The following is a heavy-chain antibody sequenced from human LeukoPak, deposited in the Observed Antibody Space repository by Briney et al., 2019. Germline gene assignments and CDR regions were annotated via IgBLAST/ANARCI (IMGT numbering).Heavy chain of an antibody. CDR1: GFTFSSYA. D-gene: IGHD3-22*01. Sequence: PGGSLRLSCAASGFTFSSYAMHWVRQAPGKGLEWVAVISYDGSNQYYADSVKGRFTISRDNSKNTLYLQMNSLRAEDTAVYYCAGNTYYYDSSGLNWGQGTLVTVSS. V-gene: IGHV3-30-3*01. J-gene: IGHJ4*02. CDR2: ISYDGSNQ. CDR3: AGNTYYYDSSGLN.